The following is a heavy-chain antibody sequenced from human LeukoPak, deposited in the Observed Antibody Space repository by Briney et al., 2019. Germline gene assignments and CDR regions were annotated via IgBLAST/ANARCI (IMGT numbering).Heavy chain of an antibody. CDR2: IYYSGST. CDR3: ARAQRGNWFDP. Sequence: SETLSLTCTVSGGSISSYYWSWIRQPPGKGPEWIGYIYYSGSTNYNPSLKSRVTISVDTSKNQFSLKLSSVTAADTAVYYCARAQRGNWFDPWGQGTLVTVSS. J-gene: IGHJ5*02. V-gene: IGHV4-59*01. CDR1: GGSISSYY.